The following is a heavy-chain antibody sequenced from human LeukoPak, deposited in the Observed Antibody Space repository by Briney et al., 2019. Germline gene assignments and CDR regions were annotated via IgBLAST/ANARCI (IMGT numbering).Heavy chain of an antibody. CDR3: ARERASAGPHFEH. CDR2: NYNRGTT. D-gene: IGHD6-13*01. CDR1: GGSISTYY. V-gene: IGHV4-59*01. Sequence: SETLSLTCSVSGGSISTYYWSWIRQPPGKGLEWIGYNYNRGTTNYNPSLKSRVTISVDRSKNQFSLSLTSVTAADTAVYYCARERASAGPHFEHLGRGILVTVSS. J-gene: IGHJ4*02.